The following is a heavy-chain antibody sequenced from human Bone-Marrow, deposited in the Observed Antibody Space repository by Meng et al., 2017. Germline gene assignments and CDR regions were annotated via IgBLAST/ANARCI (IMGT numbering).Heavy chain of an antibody. D-gene: IGHD5-24*01. CDR3: ARVGAIEMATIRGWDYYYGMDV. Sequence: ASVKVSCKASGYIFTNYYIHWVRQAPGQGLEWMGVINPSGGTTSYAQKFQGRVTMTRDTSTTTVYLELSSLRSEDTAVYYCARVGAIEMATIRGWDYYYGMDVWGQGTTVTVSS. CDR1: GYIFTNYY. V-gene: IGHV1-46*01. J-gene: IGHJ6*02. CDR2: INPSGGTT.